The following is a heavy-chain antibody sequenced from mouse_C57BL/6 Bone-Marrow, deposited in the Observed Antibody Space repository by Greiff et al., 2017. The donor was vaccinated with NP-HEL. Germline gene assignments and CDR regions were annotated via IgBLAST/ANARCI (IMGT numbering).Heavy chain of an antibody. CDR2: IRSKSNNYAT. J-gene: IGHJ3*01. Sequence: EVKLVESGGGLVQPKGSLKLSCAASGFSFNTYAMNWVRQAPGKGLEWVARIRSKSNNYATYYADSVKDRFTISRDDSESMLYLQMNNLKTEDTAMYYCVRSGIYYGFFFAYWGQGTLVTVSA. CDR1: GFSFNTYA. V-gene: IGHV10-1*01. D-gene: IGHD2-2*01. CDR3: VRSGIYYGFFFAY.